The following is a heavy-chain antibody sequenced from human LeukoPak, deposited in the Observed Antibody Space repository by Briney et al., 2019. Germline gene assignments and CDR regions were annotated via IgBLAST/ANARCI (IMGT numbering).Heavy chain of an antibody. J-gene: IGHJ6*04. CDR2: ISSSSSYI. D-gene: IGHD3-9*01. V-gene: IGHV3-21*01. CDR3: ARAQYSPDILTGYYPGLGYYGMDV. Sequence: GSLRLSCAASGFTLSSYSMNWVRQAPGKGLEWVSSISSSSSYIYYADSVKGRFTISRDNAKNSLYLQMNSLRAEDTAVYYCARAQYSPDILTGYYPGLGYYGMDVWGKGTTVTVSS. CDR1: GFTLSSYS.